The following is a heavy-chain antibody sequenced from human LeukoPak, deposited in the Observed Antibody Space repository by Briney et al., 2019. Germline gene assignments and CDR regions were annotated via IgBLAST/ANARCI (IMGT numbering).Heavy chain of an antibody. CDR1: GFTFSSYW. CDR2: INSDGSST. CDR3: ATEHWGPNS. V-gene: IGHV3-74*01. Sequence: GGSLRLSCAASGFTFSSYWMHWVRQAPGKGLVWVSRINSDGSSTSYADPVKGRFTISRDNAKNSLFLQMSSLRGEDTALYYCATEHWGPNSWGQGTLVTVSS. D-gene: IGHD3-16*01. J-gene: IGHJ4*02.